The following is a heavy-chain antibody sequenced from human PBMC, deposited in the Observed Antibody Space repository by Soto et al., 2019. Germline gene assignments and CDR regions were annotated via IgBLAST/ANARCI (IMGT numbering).Heavy chain of an antibody. J-gene: IGHJ6*02. V-gene: IGHV3-53*01. CDR2: IYPAGST. CDR3: ARDSQGLPAASPGFYYYGMDV. D-gene: IGHD2-2*01. CDR1: GFTVSSNY. Sequence: SLRLSCAASGFTVSSNYMSWVRQAPGKGLEWVSIIYPAGSTYYADSVQGRFTISRDNSKNTLYLQMNSLRAEDTAVYYCARDSQGLPAASPGFYYYGMDVWGQGTTVTAP.